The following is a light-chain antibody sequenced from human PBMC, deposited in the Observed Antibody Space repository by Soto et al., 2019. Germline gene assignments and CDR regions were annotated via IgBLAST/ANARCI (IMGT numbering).Light chain of an antibody. CDR1: KSVDFH. Sequence: LLTQSPATLSFPQGNRAPLSCRASKSVDFHLAWYQQKPGQAPRLLMYDASVRATGTPARFGGSGSGTAFTLTISSIAPEDFALYYCQQRSTWPTFGQGTRWRL. V-gene: IGKV3-11*01. CDR2: DAS. J-gene: IGKJ5*01. CDR3: QQRSTWPT.